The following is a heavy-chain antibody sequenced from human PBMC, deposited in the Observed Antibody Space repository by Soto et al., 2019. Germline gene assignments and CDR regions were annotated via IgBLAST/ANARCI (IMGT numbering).Heavy chain of an antibody. J-gene: IGHJ6*02. D-gene: IGHD6-19*01. V-gene: IGHV3-30*18. Sequence: PGGSLRLSCAAPGFTFRSYGMHWVRQAPGKGLEWVAVISYDGSNKYYADSVKGRFTISRDNSKNTLYLQMNSLRAEDTAVYYCAKDTSKSGWYQILYYYGMDVWGQGTTVTVSS. CDR1: GFTFRSYG. CDR2: ISYDGSNK. CDR3: AKDTSKSGWYQILYYYGMDV.